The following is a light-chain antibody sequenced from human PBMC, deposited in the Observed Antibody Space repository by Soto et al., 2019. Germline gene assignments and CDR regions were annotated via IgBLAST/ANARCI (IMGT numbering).Light chain of an antibody. CDR3: CSYAGSYTWV. CDR1: SSDVGGYNY. J-gene: IGLJ3*02. Sequence: QSVLTQPRSVSGSPGQSVTISCTGTSSDVGGYNYVSWYHHHPGKAPKLMIYDVSKRPSGVPDRFSGSKSANTASLTISGLQAEDEADYYCCSYAGSYTWVFGGGTQLTVL. CDR2: DVS. V-gene: IGLV2-11*01.